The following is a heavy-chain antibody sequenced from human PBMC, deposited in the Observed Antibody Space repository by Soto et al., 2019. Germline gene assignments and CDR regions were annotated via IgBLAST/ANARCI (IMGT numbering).Heavy chain of an antibody. CDR3: ARDIKSGSYIFDY. Sequence: GGSLRLSCAASGFTFSSYAMHWVRQPPGKGLEWVAVISYDGSNKYYADSVKGRFTISRDNSKNTLYLQMNSLRAEDTAVYYCARDIKSGSYIFDYWGQGTLVTVS. J-gene: IGHJ4*02. D-gene: IGHD1-26*01. V-gene: IGHV3-30-3*01. CDR1: GFTFSSYA. CDR2: ISYDGSNK.